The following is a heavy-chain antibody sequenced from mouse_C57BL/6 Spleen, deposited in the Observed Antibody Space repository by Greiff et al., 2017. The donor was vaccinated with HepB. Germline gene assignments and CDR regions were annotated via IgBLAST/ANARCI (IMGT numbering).Heavy chain of an antibody. CDR2: IYPGSGNT. Sequence: VQLQQSGAELVRPGASVKLSCKASGYTFTDYYINWVKQRPGQGLEWIARIYPGSGNTYYNEKFKGKATLTAEKSSSTAYMQLSSLTSEDSAVYCCARDSKNYAMDYWGQGTSVTVSS. CDR3: ARDSKNYAMDY. J-gene: IGHJ4*01. V-gene: IGHV1-76*01. CDR1: GYTFTDYY.